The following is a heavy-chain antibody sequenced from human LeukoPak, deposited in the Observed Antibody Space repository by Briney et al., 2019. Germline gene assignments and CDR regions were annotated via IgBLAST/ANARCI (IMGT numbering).Heavy chain of an antibody. CDR3: AKDGFGEFINNWFDP. Sequence: GGSLRLSCAASGFTFSSYGMHWVRQAPGKGLEWVSAISGSGGSTYYADSVKGRFTISRDNSKNTLYLQMNSLRAEDTAVYYCAKDGFGEFINNWFDPWGQGTLVTVSS. CDR1: GFTFSSYG. D-gene: IGHD3-10*01. J-gene: IGHJ5*02. CDR2: ISGSGGST. V-gene: IGHV3-23*01.